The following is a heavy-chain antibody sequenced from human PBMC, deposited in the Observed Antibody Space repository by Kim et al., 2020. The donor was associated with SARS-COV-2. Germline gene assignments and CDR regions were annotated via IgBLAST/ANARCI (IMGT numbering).Heavy chain of an antibody. J-gene: IGHJ6*02. CDR1: GGSISSYY. CDR3: AREGGLGRALLWFGEFKRSGGMDV. Sequence: SETLSLTCTVSGGSISSYYWSWIRQPPGKGLEWIGYIYYSGSTNYNPSLKSRVTISVDTSKNQFSLKLSSVTAADTAVYYCAREGGLGRALLWFGEFKRSGGMDVWGQGTTVTVSS. CDR2: IYYSGST. V-gene: IGHV4-59*13. D-gene: IGHD3-10*01.